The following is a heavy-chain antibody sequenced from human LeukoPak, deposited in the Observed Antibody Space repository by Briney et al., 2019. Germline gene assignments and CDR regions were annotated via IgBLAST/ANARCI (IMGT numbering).Heavy chain of an antibody. CDR2: ISSSGSTM. CDR3: TRAITYFYGSVTYDWFDS. J-gene: IGHJ5*01. D-gene: IGHD3-10*01. Sequence: KTGGSLRLSCAASGFIFSDYYMSWIRQAPGKGLEWVSYISSSGSTMYYTDSVKGRFTISRDNAKDSLYLQMNSLRADDTAIYYCTRAITYFYGSVTYDWFDSWGQGTRVTVSS. CDR1: GFIFSDYY. V-gene: IGHV3-11*04.